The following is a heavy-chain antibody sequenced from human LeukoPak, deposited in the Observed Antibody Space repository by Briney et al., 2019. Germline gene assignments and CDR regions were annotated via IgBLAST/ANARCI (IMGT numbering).Heavy chain of an antibody. D-gene: IGHD3-10*01. CDR3: ASYYGSGSNYKLDY. J-gene: IGHJ4*02. CDR2: ISVGGGGT. V-gene: IGHV3-23*01. CDR1: GFTFSSYA. Sequence: GGSLRLSCAASGFTFSSYAMSWVRQAPGKGLEWVSVISVGGGGTTYADSVKGRFTISRDNSKNTLYLQMNSLRAEDTAVYYCASYYGSGSNYKLDYWGQGTLVTVSS.